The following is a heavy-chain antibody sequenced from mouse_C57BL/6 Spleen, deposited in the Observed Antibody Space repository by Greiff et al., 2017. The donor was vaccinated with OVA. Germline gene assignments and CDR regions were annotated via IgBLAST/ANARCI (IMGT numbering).Heavy chain of an antibody. CDR2: IYPRSGNT. J-gene: IGHJ2*01. D-gene: IGHD4-1*01. CDR3: AGRGTGSYFDY. V-gene: IGHV1-81*01. Sequence: VKLQESGAELARPGASVKLSCKASGYTFTSYGISWVKQRTGQGLEWIGEIYPRSGNTYYNEKFKGKATLTADKSSSTAYMELRSLTSEDSAVYFCAGRGTGSYFDYWGQGTTLTVSS. CDR1: GYTFTSYG.